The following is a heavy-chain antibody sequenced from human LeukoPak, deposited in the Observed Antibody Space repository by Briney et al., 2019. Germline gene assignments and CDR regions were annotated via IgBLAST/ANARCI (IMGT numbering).Heavy chain of an antibody. CDR2: IYYSGST. Sequence: SQTLSLTCTVSGGSISSGDYYWSWIRQPPGKGLEWIGYIYYSGSTYYNPSLKSRATISVDTSKNQFSLKLSSVTAADTAVYYCASLRDSGSYWFDYWGQGTLVTVSS. CDR3: ASLRDSGSYWFDY. D-gene: IGHD1-26*01. CDR1: GGSISSGDYY. J-gene: IGHJ4*02. V-gene: IGHV4-30-4*01.